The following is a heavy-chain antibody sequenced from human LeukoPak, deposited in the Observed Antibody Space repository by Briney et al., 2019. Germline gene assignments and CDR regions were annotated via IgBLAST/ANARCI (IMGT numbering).Heavy chain of an antibody. CDR2: ISRGGSTV. CDR3: ARSPDCGNYGDYFDY. D-gene: IGHD4-11*01. V-gene: IGHV3-48*03. J-gene: IGHJ4*02. Sequence: GGSLRLSCAASGFTFSSYEMNWVRQAPGKGLEWVSYISRGGSTVYYADSVKGRFTITRDNAKNSLYLQMNSLRAEDTAVYYCARSPDCGNYGDYFDYWGQGTLVTVSS. CDR1: GFTFSSYE.